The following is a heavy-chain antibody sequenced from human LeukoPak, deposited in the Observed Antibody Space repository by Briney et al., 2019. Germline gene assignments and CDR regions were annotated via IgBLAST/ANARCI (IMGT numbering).Heavy chain of an antibody. D-gene: IGHD4-17*01. J-gene: IGHJ6*02. CDR2: INHSGST. Sequence: PSETLSLTCAVSGGSISSSNWWSWVRQPPGKGLEWIGEINHSGSTNYNPSLKSRVTISVDTSKNQFSLKLSSVTAADTAVYYCARGLVTTFYYYYGMDVWGQGTTVTVSS. CDR1: GGSISSSNW. V-gene: IGHV4-4*02. CDR3: ARGLVTTFYYYYGMDV.